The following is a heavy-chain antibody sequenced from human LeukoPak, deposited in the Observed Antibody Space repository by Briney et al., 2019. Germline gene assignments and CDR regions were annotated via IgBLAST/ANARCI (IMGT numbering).Heavy chain of an antibody. Sequence: GGSLRLSCAASGFTFSTYAVNWVRQAPGKGLEWVSTISGTGGSTYYADSVKGRFTISRDNSKNTLYLQMNSLRAEDTAVYYCAREWLQFAFDIWGQGTMVTVSS. CDR3: AREWLQFAFDI. CDR1: GFTFSTYA. V-gene: IGHV3-23*01. J-gene: IGHJ3*02. D-gene: IGHD5-12*01. CDR2: ISGTGGST.